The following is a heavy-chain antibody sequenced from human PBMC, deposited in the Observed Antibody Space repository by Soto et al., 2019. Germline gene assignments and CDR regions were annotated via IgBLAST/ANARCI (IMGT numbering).Heavy chain of an antibody. Sequence: ASVKVSCKASGYTFTGYYMHWVRQAPGQGLEWMGWINPNSGGTNYAQKFQGWVTMTRDTSISTAYMELSRPRSDDTAVYYCARAAAAGTGSFWFDPWGQGTLVTVSS. D-gene: IGHD6-13*01. CDR1: GYTFTGYY. CDR3: ARAAAAGTGSFWFDP. J-gene: IGHJ5*02. V-gene: IGHV1-2*04. CDR2: INPNSGGT.